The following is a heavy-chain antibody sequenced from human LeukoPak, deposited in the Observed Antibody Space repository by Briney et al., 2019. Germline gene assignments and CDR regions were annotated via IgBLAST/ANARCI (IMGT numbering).Heavy chain of an antibody. CDR3: ARQGTYYYDSTKFTFDS. CDR1: GDSIATGTHY. CDR2: VFYTGNT. J-gene: IGHJ4*02. V-gene: IGHV4-39*01. Sequence: SETLSLTCTVSGDSIATGTHYWGWIRQPPGKGLEWIGSVFYTGNTYYNPSLQSRTTISVDTSKNQVSLKVTSVTATDTALYYCARQGTYYYDSTKFTFDSWGQGTLVTVSS. D-gene: IGHD3-22*01.